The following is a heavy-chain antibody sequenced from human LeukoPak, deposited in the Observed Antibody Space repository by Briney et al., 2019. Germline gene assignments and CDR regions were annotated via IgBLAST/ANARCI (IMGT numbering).Heavy chain of an antibody. CDR3: ARTEYQLLNDAFDI. V-gene: IGHV4-4*07. Sequence: SETLSLTCTVSGGSISSYYWSWIRQPAGKGLEWIGRIYTSGSTNYNPSLKSRVTMSVDTSRNQFSLKLSSVTAADTAVYYCARTEYQLLNDAFDIWGQGTMVTVSS. D-gene: IGHD2-2*01. J-gene: IGHJ3*02. CDR2: IYTSGST. CDR1: GGSISSYY.